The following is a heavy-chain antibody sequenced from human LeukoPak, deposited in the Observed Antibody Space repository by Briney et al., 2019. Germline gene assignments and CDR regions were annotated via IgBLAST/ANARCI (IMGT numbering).Heavy chain of an antibody. V-gene: IGHV4-4*09. CDR3: ARLVSYGYGMDV. CDR1: GDSISRYC. CDR2: IYTSGRT. D-gene: IGHD6-6*01. J-gene: IGHJ6*02. Sequence: SETLSLTCTVSGDSISRYCWSWVRQPPGKELEWIGYIYTSGRTDYNPSLKSRVTMSVDTSKNQFSLKLSSVTAADTAVYYCARLVSYGYGMDVWGQGTTVTVSS.